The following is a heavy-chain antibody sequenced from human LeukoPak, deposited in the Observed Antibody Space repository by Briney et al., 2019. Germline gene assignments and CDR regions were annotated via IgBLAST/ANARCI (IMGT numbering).Heavy chain of an antibody. CDR1: GDSVSSNSAA. V-gene: IGHV6-1*01. J-gene: IGHJ5*02. CDR3: ATSSSSWYFRFDP. Sequence: SQTLSLTCAISGDSVSSNSAACNSIRQSPSRGLEWLGRTYYRSKWYNDYAVSVKSRITINPDTSKNQFSLQLNSVTPEDTAVYYCATSSSSWYFRFDPWGQGTLVTVSS. CDR2: TYYRSKWYN. D-gene: IGHD6-13*01.